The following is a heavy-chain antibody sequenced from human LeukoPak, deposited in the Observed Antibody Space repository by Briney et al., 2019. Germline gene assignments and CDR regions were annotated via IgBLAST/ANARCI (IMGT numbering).Heavy chain of an antibody. CDR1: GFTFSSYW. CDR2: IKQDGSEK. CDR3: ARDQKDSWEWFGGYDGFDY. D-gene: IGHD5-12*01. V-gene: IGHV3-7*01. J-gene: IGHJ4*02. Sequence: GGSLRLSCAASGFTFSSYWMSWVRQAPGKGLEWVANIKQDGSEKYYVDSVKGRFTISRDNAKNSLYLQMNSLRAEDTAVYYCARDQKDSWEWFGGYDGFDYWGQGTLVTVSS.